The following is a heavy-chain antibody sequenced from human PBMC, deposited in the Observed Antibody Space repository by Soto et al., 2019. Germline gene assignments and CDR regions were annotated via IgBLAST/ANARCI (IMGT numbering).Heavy chain of an antibody. J-gene: IGHJ6*02. CDR2: IYQRGRT. D-gene: IGHD1-26*01. CDR3: ARDGREASGMDV. Sequence: SETRSHPCTVSGNSLRSHYSTCFRQCPGKVLEWIGHIYQRGRTSDNPSLRRRSTIYVSTSTNQFSLKMNSVTAADTAVYYWARDGREASGMDVWGQGPKGTVSS. CDR1: GNSLRSHY. V-gene: IGHV4-59*11.